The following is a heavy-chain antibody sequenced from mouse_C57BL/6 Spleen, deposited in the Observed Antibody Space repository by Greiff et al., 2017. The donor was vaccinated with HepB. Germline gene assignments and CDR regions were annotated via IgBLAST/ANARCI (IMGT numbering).Heavy chain of an antibody. D-gene: IGHD2-2*01. Sequence: VQLKESGPELVKPGASVKISCKASGYAFSSSWMNWVKQRPGKGLEWIGRIYPGDGDTNYNGKFKGKATLTADKSSSTAYMQLSSLTSEDSAVYFCARSSGYDYFDYWGQGTTLTVSS. CDR2: IYPGDGDT. CDR1: GYAFSSSW. J-gene: IGHJ2*01. CDR3: ARSSGYDYFDY. V-gene: IGHV1-82*01.